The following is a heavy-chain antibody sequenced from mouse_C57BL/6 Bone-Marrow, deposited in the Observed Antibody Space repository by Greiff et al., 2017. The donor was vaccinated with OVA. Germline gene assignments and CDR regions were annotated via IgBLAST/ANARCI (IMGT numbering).Heavy chain of an antibody. V-gene: IGHV5-17*01. J-gene: IGHJ2*01. D-gene: IGHD4-1*01. Sequence: EVMLVESGGGLVKPGGSLKLSCAASGFTFSDYGMHWVRQAPEKGLEWVAYISSGISTIYYADTVKGRFTISRDNAKNTLFLQMTSLRSEDTAMYYCAKLGLFDYWGQGTTLTVSS. CDR1: GFTFSDYG. CDR3: AKLGLFDY. CDR2: ISSGISTI.